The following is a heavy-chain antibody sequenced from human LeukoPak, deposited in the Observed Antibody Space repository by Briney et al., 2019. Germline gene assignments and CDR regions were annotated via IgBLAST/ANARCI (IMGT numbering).Heavy chain of an antibody. D-gene: IGHD6-13*01. CDR1: GFIFSDYS. CDR3: ARDDTSGWYQEY. Sequence: GGSLRLSCSTSGFIFSDYSMNWVRQAPGRGLEWVAYIKSNIYYADSVKGRFTISRDNAKNLLYLQMNSLTAEDTAVYYCARDDTSGWYQEYWGQGTLVTVSS. V-gene: IGHV3-69-1*02. J-gene: IGHJ4*02. CDR2: IKSNI.